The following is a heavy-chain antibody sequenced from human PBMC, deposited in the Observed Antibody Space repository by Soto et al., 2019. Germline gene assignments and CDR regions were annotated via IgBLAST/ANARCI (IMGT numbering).Heavy chain of an antibody. D-gene: IGHD3-10*01. J-gene: IGHJ4*02. V-gene: IGHV3-23*01. CDR1: GFTFGSRA. CDR2: ITDSGRDS. CDR3: VRGSKDAYPGSRIFDF. Sequence: EVQLLESGGDLVQAGGSLRLSCVASGFTFGSRAMSWVRQAPGAGLEWVSTITDSGRDSKYADSVRGRFTVSSDNSRNALYLQMSGLRAGYSAVYYCVRGSKDAYPGSRIFDFWGRGTLVTVSS.